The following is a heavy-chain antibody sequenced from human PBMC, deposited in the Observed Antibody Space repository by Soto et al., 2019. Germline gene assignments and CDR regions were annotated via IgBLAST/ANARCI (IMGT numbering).Heavy chain of an antibody. J-gene: IGHJ6*02. Sequence: QVQLVQSGAEVKMPGSSVKVSCKASGVTVSTSAISWVRQAPGQGLEWMGVIIRILGTTNYAQKFQGRVTITADNPASTAYTEQSRLRSADTAVSYCAITPEVLIASDSCYSGMDVWGQGTTVTVSS. CDR2: IIRILGTT. D-gene: IGHD3-16*01. CDR1: GVTVSTSA. CDR3: AITPEVLIASDSCYSGMDV. V-gene: IGHV1-69*06.